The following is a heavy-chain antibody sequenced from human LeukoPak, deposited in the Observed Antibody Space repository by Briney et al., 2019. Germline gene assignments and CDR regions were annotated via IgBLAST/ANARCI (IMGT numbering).Heavy chain of an antibody. Sequence: GSLRLSCAASGFTFSSYWMSWVRQAPGKGLEWIGSIYYSGSTYYNPSLKSRVTISVDTSKNQFSLKLSSVTAADTAVYYCARGGVRPRWIQLAGFTNWFDPWGQGALVTVSS. CDR3: ARGGVRPRWIQLAGFTNWFDP. V-gene: IGHV4-39*01. J-gene: IGHJ5*02. CDR1: GFTFSSYW. D-gene: IGHD5-24*01. CDR2: IYYSGST.